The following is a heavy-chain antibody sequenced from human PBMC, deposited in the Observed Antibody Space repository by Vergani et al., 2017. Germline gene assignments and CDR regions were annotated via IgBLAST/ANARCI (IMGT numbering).Heavy chain of an antibody. Sequence: EVQLVESGGGLVKPGGSLRLSCAASGFTFSSYSMNWVRQAPGKGLEWVSSISSSSSDIYYADSVKGRFTISRDNAENSLYLQMNSLRAEDTAVYYCARDLFYYDSSGYYSGFFDYWGQGTLVTVSS. D-gene: IGHD3-22*01. CDR3: ARDLFYYDSSGYYSGFFDY. J-gene: IGHJ4*02. CDR1: GFTFSSYS. CDR2: ISSSSSDI. V-gene: IGHV3-21*01.